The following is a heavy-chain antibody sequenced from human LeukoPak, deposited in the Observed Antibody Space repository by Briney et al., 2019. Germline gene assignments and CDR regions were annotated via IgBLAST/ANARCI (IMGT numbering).Heavy chain of an antibody. J-gene: IGHJ4*02. D-gene: IGHD3-10*01. CDR1: GGSIGSHC. CDR2: VYYSGST. Sequence: SETLSLTCTVSGGSIGSHCYNWVRRPPEKGMEWIGCVYYSGSTNYNPSLKSRSVYTSKNQFSLNLNSVTAADTAVYYCARGVRLWSQGTLVTVSS. V-gene: IGHV4-59*11. CDR3: ARGVRL.